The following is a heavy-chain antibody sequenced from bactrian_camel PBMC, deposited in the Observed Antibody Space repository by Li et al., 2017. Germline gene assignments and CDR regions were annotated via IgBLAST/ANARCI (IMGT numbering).Heavy chain of an antibody. V-gene: IGHV3S1*01. CDR1: VIYSSYC. CDR2: IYPGGGRT. Sequence: HVQLVESGGGSVEAGGSLRLSCAASVIYSSYCMAWFRQGPGTEREQVAYIYPGGGRTYYDDSVKGRFTTSRDNAENTVYLLMNSLKPEDTAVYYCVRDSEEYIGSSLKYWGQGTQVTVS. CDR3: VRDSEEYIGSSLKY. D-gene: IGHD2*01. J-gene: IGHJ4*01.